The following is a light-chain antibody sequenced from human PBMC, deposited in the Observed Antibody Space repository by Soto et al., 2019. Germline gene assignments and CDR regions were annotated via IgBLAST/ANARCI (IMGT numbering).Light chain of an antibody. CDR3: MQALQTTWT. CDR2: LGS. Sequence: DIVMTQSPLSLPVTPGEPASISCRSSQSLLHSNGYNYLDWCLQKPGQSPQLVIYLGSNRASGVPDRFSGSGSGTDFTLKISRVEAEDVGVYYCMQALQTTWTFGQGTKVEIK. J-gene: IGKJ1*01. CDR1: QSLLHSNGYNY. V-gene: IGKV2-28*01.